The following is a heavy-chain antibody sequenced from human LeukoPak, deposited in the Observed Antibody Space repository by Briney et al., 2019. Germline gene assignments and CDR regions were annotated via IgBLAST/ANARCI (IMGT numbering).Heavy chain of an antibody. D-gene: IGHD1-26*01. CDR2: ISGSGSST. J-gene: IGHJ5*02. Sequence: GGSLRLSCAASGFTFSSYAMSWVRQAPGKGLEWVSVISGSGSSTFYADSVKGRFTISRDNSKNTLYLQMSSLRAEDTAVYYCAKDQYSGSYYWFDPWGQGTLVTVSS. CDR3: AKDQYSGSYYWFDP. CDR1: GFTFSSYA. V-gene: IGHV3-23*01.